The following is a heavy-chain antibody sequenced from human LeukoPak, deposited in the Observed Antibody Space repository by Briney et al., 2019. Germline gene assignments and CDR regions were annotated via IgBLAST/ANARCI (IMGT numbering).Heavy chain of an antibody. D-gene: IGHD6-13*01. J-gene: IGHJ2*01. CDR2: IYHSGST. CDR1: GYSISSNYY. Sequence: SETLSLTCAVSGYSISSNYYWGWIRQPPGQGLEWIGSIYHSGSTYYNPSLKRRVTISVDTSKNQFSLKLSSVTAADTAVYYCARATSSYWYFDLWGRGTLVTVSS. V-gene: IGHV4-38-2*01. CDR3: ARATSSYWYFDL.